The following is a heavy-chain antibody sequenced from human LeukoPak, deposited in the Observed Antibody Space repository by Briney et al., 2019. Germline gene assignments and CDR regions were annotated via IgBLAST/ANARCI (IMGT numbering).Heavy chain of an antibody. CDR1: AVSISSSNW. Sequence: PAETLSLTCAVSAVSISSSNWGRWGRQPPGEGLEWIGEMYHSGSTNYNPSVKSRVTISVDKGKNKVSVKLKCVSAEDTAVYYCARATYREINYAYAGGFYSMDVWGKGTTVTVSS. J-gene: IGHJ6*03. CDR2: MYHSGST. D-gene: IGHD2-2*01. V-gene: IGHV4-4*02. CDR3: ARATYREINYAYAGGFYSMDV.